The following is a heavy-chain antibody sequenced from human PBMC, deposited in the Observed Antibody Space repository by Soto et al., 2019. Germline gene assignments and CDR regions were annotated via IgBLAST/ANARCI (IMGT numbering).Heavy chain of an antibody. CDR3: ARDGATMIVVVSLDY. V-gene: IGHV3-30-3*01. CDR2: ISYDGSNK. Sequence: GGSLRLSCAASGFTFSSYAMHWVRQAPGKGLEWVAVISYDGSNKYYADSVKGRFTISRDNSKNTLYLQMNSLRAEDTAVYYCARDGATMIVVVSLDYWGQGTLVTVSS. CDR1: GFTFSSYA. J-gene: IGHJ4*02. D-gene: IGHD3-22*01.